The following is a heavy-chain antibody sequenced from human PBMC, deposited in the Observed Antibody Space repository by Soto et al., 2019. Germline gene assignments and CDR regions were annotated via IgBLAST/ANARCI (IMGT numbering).Heavy chain of an antibody. CDR2: TYYRSKWYN. CDR1: GDSVSSNSPA. J-gene: IGHJ3*01. V-gene: IGHV6-1*01. CDR3: ARAIGPMLFDV. D-gene: IGHD2-8*01. Sequence: SQTLSPTCAISGDSVSSNSPAWNWIRQSPSRGLEWLGRTYYRSKWYNDYAVVVKSRLTITPDTSKNQFSLQLNSVTPEDTAVYYCARAIGPMLFDVWGQGTMVTVSS.